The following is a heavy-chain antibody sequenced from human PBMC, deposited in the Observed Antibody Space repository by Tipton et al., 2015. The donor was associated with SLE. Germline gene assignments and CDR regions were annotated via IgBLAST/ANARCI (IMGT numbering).Heavy chain of an antibody. J-gene: IGHJ1*01. V-gene: IGHV4-4*02. D-gene: IGHD2-15*01. CDR3: ARQGSGELVVVVAVTGALDY. CDR2: AHYSGIT. Sequence: TLSLTCAVSGGSIRSSNWWSWVRQPPGKGLEWIGSAHYSGITYYNPSLKSRVTISVDTSKNQLSLRLSSVTAADTAVYYCARQGSGELVVVVAVTGALDYWGQGTLVTVSS. CDR1: GGSIRSSNW.